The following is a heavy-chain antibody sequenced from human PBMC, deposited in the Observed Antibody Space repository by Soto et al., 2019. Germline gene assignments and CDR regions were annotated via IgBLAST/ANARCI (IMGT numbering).Heavy chain of an antibody. Sequence: SETLSLTCAVSGGSISSGGYSWSWIRQPPGKGLEWIGYIYHSGSTYYNPSLKSRVTISVDRSKNQFSLKLSSVTAADTAVYYCARCPGRYYGMDVWGQGTTGTVSS. CDR2: IYHSGST. CDR1: GGSISSGGYS. CDR3: ARCPGRYYGMDV. J-gene: IGHJ6*02. V-gene: IGHV4-30-2*01.